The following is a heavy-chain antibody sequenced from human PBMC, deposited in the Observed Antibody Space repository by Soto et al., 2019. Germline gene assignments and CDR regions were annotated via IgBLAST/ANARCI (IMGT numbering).Heavy chain of an antibody. CDR3: APGRGAY. J-gene: IGHJ4*02. D-gene: IGHD1-26*01. CDR2: IRVYNGNA. V-gene: IGHV1-18*01. Sequence: QVQLVQSEPEVKKHGAPVKVSCKVSGDTFSSHVITWVRQAPGKGLEWMGWIRVYNGNADYAQHIQGRVTMTTDTATNIASMELRSLRGDDTAVYYCAPGRGAYWGQGTLGTFTA. CDR1: GDTFSSHV.